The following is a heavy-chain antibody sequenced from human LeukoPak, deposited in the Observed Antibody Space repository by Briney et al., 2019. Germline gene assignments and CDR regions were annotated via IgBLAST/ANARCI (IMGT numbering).Heavy chain of an antibody. D-gene: IGHD3-22*01. Sequence: SQTLSLTCAVSGGSISSGDYSWSWIRQPPGKGLEWIGYIYHSGSTYYNPSLKSRVTISVDRSKNQFSLKLSSVTAADTAVYYCARSLYYYDSSGYSYWYFDLWGRGTLVTVSS. CDR2: IYHSGST. CDR3: ARSLYYYDSSGYSYWYFDL. CDR1: GGSISSGDYS. V-gene: IGHV4-30-2*01. J-gene: IGHJ2*01.